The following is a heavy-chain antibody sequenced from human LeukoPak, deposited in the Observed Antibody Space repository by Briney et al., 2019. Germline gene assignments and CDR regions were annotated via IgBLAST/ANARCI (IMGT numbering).Heavy chain of an antibody. J-gene: IGHJ4*02. CDR3: AKDNDLATNTGPFDF. V-gene: IGHV1-2*06. D-gene: IGHD2-8*01. CDR1: GYTFSGYY. CDR2: INPNSGGT. Sequence: AASVKVSCKASGYTFSGYYMHWVRQAPGQGLEWMGRINPNSGGTNYAQKFQGRVTMTRDTSINTAYMDLSSLRSEDTAVYYCAKDNDLATNTGPFDFWGQGTLATVSS.